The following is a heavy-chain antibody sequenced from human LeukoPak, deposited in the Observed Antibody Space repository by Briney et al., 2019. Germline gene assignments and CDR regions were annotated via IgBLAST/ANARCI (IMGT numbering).Heavy chain of an antibody. CDR2: IIPIFGTA. J-gene: IGHJ3*02. Sequence: SVKVSCMASGGTFSSYAISWVRQAPGQGLEWMGGIIPIFGTANYAQKFQGRVTITADESTSTAYMELSSLRSEDTAVYYCASPSPHSARGDAFDIWGQGTMVTVSS. CDR1: GGTFSSYA. CDR3: ASPSPHSARGDAFDI. V-gene: IGHV1-69*13.